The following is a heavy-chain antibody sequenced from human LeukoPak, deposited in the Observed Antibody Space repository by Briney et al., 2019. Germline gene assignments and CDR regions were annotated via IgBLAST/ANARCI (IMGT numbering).Heavy chain of an antibody. CDR3: AHFKQYYFDNSGFAY. V-gene: IGHV2-5*01. CDR1: GFSLTATGMA. Sequence: MESGPTLVNPTETLTLTCTFSGFSLTATGMAVGWIRQPPGKALQWLALLYWNDDKRYSPSLTTRLTITRDPSKDQVVLTMTNMDTVDTATYYCAHFKQYYFDNSGFAYWGQGALVTVSS. J-gene: IGHJ4*02. D-gene: IGHD2/OR15-2a*01. CDR2: LYWNDDK.